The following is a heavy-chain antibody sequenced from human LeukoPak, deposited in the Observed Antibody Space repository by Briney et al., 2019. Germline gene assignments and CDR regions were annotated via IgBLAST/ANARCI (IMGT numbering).Heavy chain of an antibody. D-gene: IGHD3-10*01. Sequence: SETLSLTCTVSGGSISRYYWSWLRQPAGKGLEWIGRIYYSGSTYYNPSLKSRVTISVDTSKNQFSLKLSSVTAADTAVYYCARFGPTMVRGVVQGSYLAFIDYWGQGTLVTVSS. CDR3: ARFGPTMVRGVVQGSYLAFIDY. V-gene: IGHV4-59*05. J-gene: IGHJ4*02. CDR2: IYYSGST. CDR1: GGSISRYY.